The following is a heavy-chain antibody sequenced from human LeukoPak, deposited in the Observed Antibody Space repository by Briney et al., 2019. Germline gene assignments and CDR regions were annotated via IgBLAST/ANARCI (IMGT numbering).Heavy chain of an antibody. CDR2: MNPNSGNT. CDR3: ARGYYDFWSGYAAGPDY. Sequence: ASVKVSCKASGYTFTSYDINWVRQATGQGLEWMGWMNPNSGNTGYAQKFQGRVTMTRNTSISTAYMELSSLRSDDTAVYYCARGYYDFWSGYAAGPDYWGQGTLVTVSS. CDR1: GYTFTSYD. J-gene: IGHJ4*02. D-gene: IGHD3-3*01. V-gene: IGHV1-8*01.